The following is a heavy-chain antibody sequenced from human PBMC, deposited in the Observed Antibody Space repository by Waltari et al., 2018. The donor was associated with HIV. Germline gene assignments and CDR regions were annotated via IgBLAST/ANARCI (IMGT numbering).Heavy chain of an antibody. V-gene: IGHV3-33*01. CDR1: GFTFSSYG. J-gene: IGHJ5*02. CDR3: ARGEAVAGRDWFDP. CDR2: IWYDGSNK. Sequence: QVQLVESGGGVVQPGRSLRLSCAASGFTFSSYGMHWVRQAPGKGLEWVAVIWYDGSNKYYADSVKGQFTISRDNSKNTLYLQMNSLRAEDTAVYYCARGEAVAGRDWFDPWGQGTLVTVSS. D-gene: IGHD6-19*01.